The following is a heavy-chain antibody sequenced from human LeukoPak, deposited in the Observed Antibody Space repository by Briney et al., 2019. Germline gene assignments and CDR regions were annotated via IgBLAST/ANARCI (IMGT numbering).Heavy chain of an antibody. J-gene: IGHJ4*02. CDR2: ISGSGGST. V-gene: IGHV3-23*01. Sequence: GGSLRLSCAASGFTFSSYAMSWVRQAPGKGLEWVSAISGSGGSTYYADSVKGRFTISRDNSKNTLYLQMNSLRAEDTAVYYCAKDSRYCSGGSCYVYWGQGTLVTVSS. CDR1: GFTFSSYA. CDR3: AKDSRYCSGGSCYVY. D-gene: IGHD2-15*01.